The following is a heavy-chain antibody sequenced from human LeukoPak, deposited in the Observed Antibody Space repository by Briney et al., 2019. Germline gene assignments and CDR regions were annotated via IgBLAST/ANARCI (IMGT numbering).Heavy chain of an antibody. CDR2: ISGSGGST. D-gene: IGHD6-19*01. CDR3: AKFNFGSGWYYFDY. V-gene: IGHV3-23*01. J-gene: IGHJ4*02. CDR1: GFTFSSYA. Sequence: GGSLRLSCAASGFTFSSYAMSWVPQAPGKGLEWVSAISGSGGSTYYADSVKGRFTISRDNSKNTLYLQMNSLRAEDTAVYYCAKFNFGSGWYYFDYWGQGTLVTVSS.